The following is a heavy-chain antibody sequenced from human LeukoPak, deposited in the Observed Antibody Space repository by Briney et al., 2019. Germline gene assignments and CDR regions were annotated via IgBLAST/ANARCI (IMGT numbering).Heavy chain of an antibody. CDR3: ARGRAYDYVWGSYRYSY. V-gene: IGHV1-18*01. J-gene: IGHJ4*02. CDR2: ISAYNGNT. D-gene: IGHD3-16*02. Sequence: ASVKVSCKASGYTFTSYGISWVRQAPGQGLEWMGWISAYNGNTNYAQKLQGRVTMTTDTSTSTAYMELRSLRSDDTAGYYCARGRAYDYVWGSYRYSYWGQGTLVTVSS. CDR1: GYTFTSYG.